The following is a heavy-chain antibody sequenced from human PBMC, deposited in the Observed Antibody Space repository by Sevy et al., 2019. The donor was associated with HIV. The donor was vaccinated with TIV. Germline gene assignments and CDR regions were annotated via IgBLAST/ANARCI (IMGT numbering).Heavy chain of an antibody. Sequence: GGSLRLSCAASGFDFSDYYMNWIRQTPGKGLEWISYISVSSSAKYYTDSVNGRFAISRDNARNSLYLQMNSLRVEDTAVYFCVGRRYSPAYSWSYHFDYWGQGALVTVSS. CDR3: VGRRYSPAYSWSYHFDY. D-gene: IGHD3-16*01. CDR1: GFDFSDYY. J-gene: IGHJ4*02. CDR2: ISVSSSAK. V-gene: IGHV3-11*01.